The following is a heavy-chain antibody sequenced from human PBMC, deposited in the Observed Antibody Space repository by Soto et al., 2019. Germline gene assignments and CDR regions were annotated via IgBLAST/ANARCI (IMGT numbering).Heavy chain of an antibody. V-gene: IGHV1-18*04. CDR1: GYTFTSYG. CDR3: ARDSGYSGYDTEIKIRGYSYGRVNEFDY. CDR2: ISAYNGNT. Sequence: QVQLVQSGAEVKKPGASVKVSCKASGYTFTSYGISWVRQAPGQGLEWMGWISAYNGNTNYAQKLQGRVTMTTDTSTSTAYLELRSLRSDDTAVYYCARDSGYSGYDTEIKIRGYSYGRVNEFDYWGQGTLVTVSS. J-gene: IGHJ4*02. D-gene: IGHD5-12*01.